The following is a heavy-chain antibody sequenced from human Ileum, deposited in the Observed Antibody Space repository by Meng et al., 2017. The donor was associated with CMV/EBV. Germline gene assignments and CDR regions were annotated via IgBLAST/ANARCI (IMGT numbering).Heavy chain of an antibody. J-gene: IGHJ6*02. Sequence: GGSLRLSCEVSGFLFSSYEMTWGRQAPGKGLEWISYISGSGRVTDYADSVKGRFTVSRDNAKKTLYLEMNSLRAEDTAVYYCARVGPYSNSLSFYYGWDVWGQGTTVTVSS. D-gene: IGHD4-11*01. CDR1: GFLFSSYE. CDR2: ISGSGRVT. V-gene: IGHV3-48*03. CDR3: ARVGPYSNSLSFYYGWDV.